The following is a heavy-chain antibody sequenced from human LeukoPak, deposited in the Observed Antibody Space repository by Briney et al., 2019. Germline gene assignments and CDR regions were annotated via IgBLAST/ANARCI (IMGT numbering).Heavy chain of an antibody. CDR1: GFTFSSHA. CDR3: AKDVTVRGVMGPSFDY. J-gene: IGHJ4*02. D-gene: IGHD3-10*01. CDR2: ISGSGGST. V-gene: IGHV3-23*01. Sequence: PGGSLRLSCAASGFTFSSHAMSWVRQAPGKGLEWVSAISGSGGSTYYADSVKGRFTISRDNSKNTLYLQMNSLRAEDTAVYYCAKDVTVRGVMGPSFDYWGQGTLVTVSS.